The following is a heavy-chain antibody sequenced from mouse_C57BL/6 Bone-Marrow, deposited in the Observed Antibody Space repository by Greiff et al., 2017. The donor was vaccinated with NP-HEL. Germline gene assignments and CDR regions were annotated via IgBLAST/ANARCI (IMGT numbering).Heavy chain of an antibody. D-gene: IGHD1-1*01. CDR1: GYTFTSYG. CDR2: IYPRSGNT. CDR3: ATPSYGGYAMDY. J-gene: IGHJ4*01. Sequence: VQLVESGAELARPGASVKLSCKASGYTFTSYGISWVKQRTGQGLEWIGEIYPRSGNTYYNEKFKGKATLTADKSSSTAYMELRSLTSEDSAVYFCATPSYGGYAMDYWGQGTSVTVSS. V-gene: IGHV1-81*01.